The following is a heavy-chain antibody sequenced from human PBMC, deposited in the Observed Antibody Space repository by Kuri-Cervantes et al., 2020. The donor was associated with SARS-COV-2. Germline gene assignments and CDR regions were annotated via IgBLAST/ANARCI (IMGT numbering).Heavy chain of an antibody. CDR3: ASFLRKSNTVVD. CDR2: INPNSDDT. CDR1: GYTLSDYY. V-gene: IGHV1-2*02. D-gene: IGHD3-3*01. J-gene: IGHJ4*02. Sequence: ASVKVTCKAAGYTLSDYYLHWVRQAPGQGLEWMGWINPNSDDTNYAQKFQGRVTLTTDTSINTAYMELNRLGSDDTADYYCASFLRKSNTVVDWGQGTLVTVSS.